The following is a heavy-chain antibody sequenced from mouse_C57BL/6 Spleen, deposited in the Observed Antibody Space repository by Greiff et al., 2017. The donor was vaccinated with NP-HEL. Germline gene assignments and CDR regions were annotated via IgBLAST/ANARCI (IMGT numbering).Heavy chain of an antibody. CDR3: ARRGISYAMDY. CDR1: GYTFTSYW. J-gene: IGHJ4*01. CDR2: IYPSDSET. Sequence: QVQLQQPGAELVRPGSSVKLSCKASGYTFTSYWMDWVKQRPGQGLEWIGNIYPSDSETHYNQKFKDKATLTVDKSSSTAYMQLSSLTSEDPAVYYCARRGISYAMDYWGQGTSVTVSS. V-gene: IGHV1-61*01.